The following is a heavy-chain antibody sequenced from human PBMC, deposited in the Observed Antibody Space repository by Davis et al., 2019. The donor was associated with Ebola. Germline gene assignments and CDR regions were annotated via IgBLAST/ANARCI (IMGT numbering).Heavy chain of an antibody. CDR2: IYPGDSDT. J-gene: IGHJ3*02. V-gene: IGHV5-51*01. CDR3: ARHGPLGNAFDI. D-gene: IGHD6-13*01. CDR1: GYSFTSYW. Sequence: KVSCKGSGYSFTSYWIGWVRQMPGKGLEWMGIIYPGDSDTRYSPSFQGHVTISADKSITTADLQWSSLKASDTAMYYCARHGPLGNAFDIWGQGTMVTVSS.